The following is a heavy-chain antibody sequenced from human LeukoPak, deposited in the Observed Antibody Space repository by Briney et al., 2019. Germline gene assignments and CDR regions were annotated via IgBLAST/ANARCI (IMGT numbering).Heavy chain of an antibody. J-gene: IGHJ3*02. D-gene: IGHD5-18*01. Sequence: GGSLRLSCAASGFTFSSYGMSWVRQAPGKGLEWVSSISGSGGTTYYADSVKGRFAISRDNSKNTLYLQMNSLRADDTAVYSCAKDPPTVMANAFHIWGQGTMVTVS. CDR1: GFTFSSYG. CDR3: AKDPPTVMANAFHI. CDR2: ISGSGGTT. V-gene: IGHV3-23*01.